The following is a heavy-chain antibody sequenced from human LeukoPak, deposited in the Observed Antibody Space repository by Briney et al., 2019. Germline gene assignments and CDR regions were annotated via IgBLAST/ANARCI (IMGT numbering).Heavy chain of an antibody. CDR3: ARGLWLGDENPPYFDY. V-gene: IGHV4-4*07. CDR2: IYTSEST. D-gene: IGHD3-10*01. CDR1: GGSISSYY. J-gene: IGHJ4*02. Sequence: TASETLSLTCTVSGGSISSYYWSWIRQPAGKGLEWIGRIYTSESTNYNPSLKSRVTISVDTSRNQFSLKLSSVTAADTAVYYCARGLWLGDENPPYFDYWGQGILVTVSS.